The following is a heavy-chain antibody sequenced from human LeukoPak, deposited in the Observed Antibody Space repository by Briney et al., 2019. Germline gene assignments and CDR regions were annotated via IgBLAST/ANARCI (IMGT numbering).Heavy chain of an antibody. Sequence: PSETLSLTCTVSGGSISSGDYYWSWIRQPPGKGLEWIGYIYYSGSTYYNPSLKSRVTISVDTSKNQFSLKLSSVTAADTAVYYCARANHEKHYDILTGPVDYWGQGTLVTVSS. CDR1: GGSISSGDYY. CDR2: IYYSGST. V-gene: IGHV4-30-4*08. J-gene: IGHJ4*02. D-gene: IGHD3-9*01. CDR3: ARANHEKHYDILTGPVDY.